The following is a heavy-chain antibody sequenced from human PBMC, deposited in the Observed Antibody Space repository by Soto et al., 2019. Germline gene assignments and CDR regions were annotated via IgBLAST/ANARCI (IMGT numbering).Heavy chain of an antibody. V-gene: IGHV1-46*02. D-gene: IGHD1-20*01. CDR1: GYTFNSYY. CDR2: DNPRGGFV. J-gene: IGHJ6*02. CDR3: AIADITDYHYAMDV. Sequence: QVQLVQSGAEVKKPGASVKISCKTSGYTFNSYYMHWVRQAPGQGLEWMGIDNPRGGFVPHSPKFQHRVTRTMDTSTGTFYMGLSILGSDDTAVYYLAIADITDYHYAMDVWGQGTTVTVAS.